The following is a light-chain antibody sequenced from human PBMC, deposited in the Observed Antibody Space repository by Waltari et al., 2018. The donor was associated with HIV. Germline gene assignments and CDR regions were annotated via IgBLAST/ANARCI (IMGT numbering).Light chain of an antibody. CDR2: EVS. V-gene: IGLV2-14*01. J-gene: IGLJ2*01. Sequence: QSALTQPASVSGSPGQSITISCTGPSSDLGGYNYVPWYQQHPGKAPKLMIYEVSTRPSGVSNRFSGSKSGNTASLTISGLQAEDEADYYCSSYTSSSTVIFGGGTKLAVL. CDR3: SSYTSSSTVI. CDR1: SSDLGGYNY.